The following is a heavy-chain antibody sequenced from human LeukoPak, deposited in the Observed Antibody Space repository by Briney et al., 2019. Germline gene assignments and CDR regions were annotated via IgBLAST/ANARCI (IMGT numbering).Heavy chain of an antibody. CDR1: GGSIGSGYY. J-gene: IGHJ4*02. CDR3: TRDIGDFVSDF. Sequence: SEALSLTCTVSGGSIGSGYYRAWIRQPPGKGLEWIGSIHYGGTTHYNPSLQSRVTISADTSKNQFALDLRSVTAADTAVYYCTRDIGDFVSDFWGQGTLVTVSS. D-gene: IGHD2-21*02. CDR2: IHYGGTT. V-gene: IGHV4-39*02.